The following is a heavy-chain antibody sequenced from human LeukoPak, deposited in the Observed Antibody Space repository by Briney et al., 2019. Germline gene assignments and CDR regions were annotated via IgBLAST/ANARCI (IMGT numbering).Heavy chain of an antibody. D-gene: IGHD3-16*01. CDR2: IKGDGSHT. V-gene: IGHV3-74*01. J-gene: IGHJ5*01. CDR1: GFTFSNYW. CDR3: VRDWDHFDYDS. Sequence: GGSLRLSCAASGFTFSNYWMHWVRQAPGKGLVWVSRIKGDGSHTIYADSVKGRFTISRDNAKNTLYLQMKSLRAEDTAVYYCVRDWDHFDYDSWGQGTLVTVSS.